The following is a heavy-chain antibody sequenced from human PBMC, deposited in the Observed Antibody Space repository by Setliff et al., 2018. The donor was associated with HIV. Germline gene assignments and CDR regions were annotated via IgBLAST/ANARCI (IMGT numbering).Heavy chain of an antibody. CDR2: INAQTGSP. Sequence: ASVKVSCKASGYTFINYAMNWVRQAPGQGLEWMGWINAQTGSPTYAQAFTGRFVFSVDTSVTTAYLQISGLKADDTAVYYCARALYGDYGGDLNWLDPWGQGTLVTVSS. CDR3: ARALYGDYGGDLNWLDP. J-gene: IGHJ5*02. CDR1: GYTFINYA. V-gene: IGHV7-4-1*02. D-gene: IGHD4-17*01.